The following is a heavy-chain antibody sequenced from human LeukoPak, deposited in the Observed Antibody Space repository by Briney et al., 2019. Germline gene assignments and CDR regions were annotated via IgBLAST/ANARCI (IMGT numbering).Heavy chain of an antibody. Sequence: GGSLRLSCVASGFKFSDYWMSWVRQAPGKGLEWLANIKEDGSEKNYVESVKGRFTISGDNAKNTLFLQMNSLTAEDTAVYYCARSGAGGAFDMWGRGTMVTVSS. CDR3: ARSGAGGAFDM. J-gene: IGHJ3*02. CDR2: IKEDGSEK. D-gene: IGHD3-10*01. CDR1: GFKFSDYW. V-gene: IGHV3-7*01.